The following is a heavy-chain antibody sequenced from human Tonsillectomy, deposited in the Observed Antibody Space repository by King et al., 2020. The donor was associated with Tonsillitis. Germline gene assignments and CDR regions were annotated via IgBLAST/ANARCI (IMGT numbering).Heavy chain of an antibody. J-gene: IGHJ2*01. D-gene: IGHD2/OR15-2a*01. CDR2: INPSGTGT. CDR3: ASEGGSFRHFDL. CDR1: GYSFTNYY. V-gene: IGHV1-46*01. Sequence: VQLVESGAEVKEPGASLNVSCKASGYSFTNYYMHWVRQAPGQRLEWMGLINPSGTGTGYAQNFQGRITMTRDMSTGTDYMELSCLGSDDTAVYYCASEGGSFRHFDLWGRGTLVTVSS.